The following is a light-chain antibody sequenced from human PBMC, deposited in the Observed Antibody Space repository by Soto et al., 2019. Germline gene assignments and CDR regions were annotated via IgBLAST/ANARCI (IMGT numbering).Light chain of an antibody. V-gene: IGKV4-1*01. CDR2: WAS. CDR1: RSVLYTSNNKNY. J-gene: IGKJ2*01. Sequence: DIVMTQSPNSLAVSLGERATINCESSRSVLYTSNNKNYLAWYQQKPGQPPKLLISWASTRESGVPDRFSGSGSGTDFTLTISSLQAEDVAVYYCQQYLSTMYTFGQGTKLVIK. CDR3: QQYLSTMYT.